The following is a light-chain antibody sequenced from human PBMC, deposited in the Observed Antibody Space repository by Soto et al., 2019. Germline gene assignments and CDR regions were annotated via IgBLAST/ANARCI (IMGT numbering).Light chain of an antibody. CDR1: QSVISSF. CDR3: QQYSYSSYT. V-gene: IGKV3-20*01. CDR2: ASS. Sequence: EIVLTQSPGTLSLSPGERATLSCRASQSVISSFLAWYQHKPGQAPRLLIFASSRRAPGIPDRFSGSGSGTDFTLTISSLEPEDFAVYYCQQYSYSSYTFGQGTKLDIK. J-gene: IGKJ2*01.